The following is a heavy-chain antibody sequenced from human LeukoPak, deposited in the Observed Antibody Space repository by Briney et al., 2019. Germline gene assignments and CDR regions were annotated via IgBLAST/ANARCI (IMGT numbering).Heavy chain of an antibody. J-gene: IGHJ3*02. D-gene: IGHD6-13*01. CDR1: GGTFSIYA. V-gene: IGHV1-69*01. CDR3: AREKQLVRDAFDI. Sequence: SVKVSCKASGGTFSIYAISWVRQAPGQGLEWMGWSLPIFGTANHTQKFQGRVTITADESTSTAYMELSSLRSEDTAVYYCAREKQLVRDAFDIWGQGTMVTVSS. CDR2: SLPIFGTA.